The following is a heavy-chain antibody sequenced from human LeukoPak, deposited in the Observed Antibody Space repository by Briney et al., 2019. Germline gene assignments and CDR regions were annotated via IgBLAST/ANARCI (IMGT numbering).Heavy chain of an antibody. Sequence: QAGGSLRLSCAASGFTFTTFTMNWVRQAPGKGLEWVSAINRGGGGTYYADFVKGRFTISRDNSESTLYLQMNSLRAEDTATYYCAKGTERYREVSSFDSWGQGTQVTVSS. V-gene: IGHV3-23*01. J-gene: IGHJ4*02. CDR1: GFTFTTFT. D-gene: IGHD3-10*01. CDR2: INRGGGGT. CDR3: AKGTERYREVSSFDS.